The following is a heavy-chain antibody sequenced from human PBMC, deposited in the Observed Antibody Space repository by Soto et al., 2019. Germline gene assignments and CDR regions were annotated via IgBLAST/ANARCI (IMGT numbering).Heavy chain of an antibody. V-gene: IGHV5-51*01. Sequence: PGESLKISCKGSGYSFTSYWIGWVRQMPGKGLEWMGIIYPGDSDTRYSPSFQGQVTISADKSISTAYLQWSSLKASDTAIYYCATCEVAAEQRGYYYMDVWGKGTTVTVSS. D-gene: IGHD2-15*01. CDR3: ATCEVAAEQRGYYYMDV. CDR2: IYPGDSDT. J-gene: IGHJ6*03. CDR1: GYSFTSYW.